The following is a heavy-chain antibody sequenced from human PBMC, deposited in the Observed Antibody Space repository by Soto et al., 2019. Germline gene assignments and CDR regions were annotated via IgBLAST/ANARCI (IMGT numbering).Heavy chain of an antibody. CDR3: AKDLGNRMGGDY. J-gene: IGHJ4*02. D-gene: IGHD3-16*01. CDR1: GFTFSSYW. Sequence: PGGSLRLSCAASGFTFSSYWMSWVRQAPGKGLEWVANIKPDGSEKYYVDSVKGRFTISRDNSKNSLYLQMNSLRAEDTAVYYCAKDLGNRMGGDYWGQGTLVTVSS. CDR2: IKPDGSEK. V-gene: IGHV3-7*03.